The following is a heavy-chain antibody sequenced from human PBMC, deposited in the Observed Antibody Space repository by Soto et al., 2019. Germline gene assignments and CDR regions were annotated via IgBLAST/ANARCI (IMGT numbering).Heavy chain of an antibody. V-gene: IGHV3-11*01. J-gene: IGHJ6*03. D-gene: IGHD5-12*01. CDR3: ARVAGLPRYYYHYYMAV. CDR2: ISSSGSTI. CDR1: GFTFSDYY. Sequence: GGSLRLCCAASGFTFSDYYMSWIRQAPGKGLEWVSYISSSGSTIYYADSVKGRFTISRDNAKNSLYLQMNSLRAEDTAVYYCARVAGLPRYYYHYYMAVWGKGTTVTVSS.